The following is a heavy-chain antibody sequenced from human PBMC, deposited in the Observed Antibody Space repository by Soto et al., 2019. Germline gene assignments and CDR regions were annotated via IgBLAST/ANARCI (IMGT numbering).Heavy chain of an antibody. D-gene: IGHD2-15*01. V-gene: IGHV3-11*01. CDR2: ISSTGSPI. CDR1: GFTFSDYY. J-gene: IGHJ6*02. CDR3: ARPWYSYYGIDV. Sequence: ESGGGLVRAGGSLRLACAASGFTFSDYYMSWIRQAPGKGLEWVSYISSTGSPINYADSVKGRFTISRDNAKNSLFLQMNSLRAEDSAVYYCARPWYSYYGIDVWGQGTTVTVS.